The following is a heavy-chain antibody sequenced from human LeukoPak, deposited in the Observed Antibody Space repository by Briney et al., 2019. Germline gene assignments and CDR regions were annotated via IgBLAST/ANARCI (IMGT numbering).Heavy chain of an antibody. CDR1: GYTFTDYA. V-gene: IGHV7-4-1*02. CDR2: VNTNTGNP. CDR3: ASCNDSSGYFAY. Sequence: ASVKVSCKPSGYTFTDYAINWVRQAPGQGLAYMGWVNTNTGNPTYAQGFTGRFVFSSDSSVSTAYLQITSLKADDSAIYFCASCNDSSGYFAYWGQGTLVTVSS. J-gene: IGHJ4*02. D-gene: IGHD3-22*01.